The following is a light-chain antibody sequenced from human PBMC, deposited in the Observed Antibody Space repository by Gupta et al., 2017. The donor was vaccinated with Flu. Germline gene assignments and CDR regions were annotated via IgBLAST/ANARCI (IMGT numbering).Light chain of an antibody. Sequence: VTITCRASQTISSWLAWYQQKPGEAPKLLIYKASDLQSGVPSRFSGSGSGTEFTLTISGVQPDDFAIYHCQQYESYPYSFGQGTKLEI. V-gene: IGKV1-5*03. CDR1: QTISSW. J-gene: IGKJ2*03. CDR3: QQYESYPYS. CDR2: KAS.